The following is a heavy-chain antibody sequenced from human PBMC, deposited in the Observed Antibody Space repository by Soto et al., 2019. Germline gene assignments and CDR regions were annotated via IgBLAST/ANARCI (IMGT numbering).Heavy chain of an antibody. CDR1: GLSVSDKY. J-gene: IGHJ4*02. D-gene: IGHD3-10*01. CDR2: TYTGGYS. V-gene: IGHV3-53*02. Sequence: EVQLVQTGGGLIKPGGSLSLSCAASGLSVSDKYMSWVRQAPGKGLEWVSLTYTGGYSYYADFVKGSFIVSRDLSKNTLFPHMTSLAADATAVYYCAREGYAYGLDFWGQGSLVTVSS. CDR3: AREGYAYGLDF.